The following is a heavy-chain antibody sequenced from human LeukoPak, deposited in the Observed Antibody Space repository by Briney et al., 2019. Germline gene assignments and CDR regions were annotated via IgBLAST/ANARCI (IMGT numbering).Heavy chain of an antibody. D-gene: IGHD6-13*01. Sequence: SETLSLTCTVSGGSISSGSYYWSWIRQPPGKGLEWIGEINHSGSTNYNPSLKSRVTISVDTSKNQFSLKLSSVTAADTAVYYCARDLYSSSSYWGQGTLVTVSS. J-gene: IGHJ4*02. V-gene: IGHV4-39*07. CDR1: GGSISSGSYY. CDR3: ARDLYSSSSY. CDR2: INHSGST.